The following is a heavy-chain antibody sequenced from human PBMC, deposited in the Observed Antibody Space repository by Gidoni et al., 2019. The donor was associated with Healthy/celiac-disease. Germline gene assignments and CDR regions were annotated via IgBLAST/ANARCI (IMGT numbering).Heavy chain of an antibody. D-gene: IGHD3-10*01. CDR3: ARGRHHRITMVRGVISAWAY. CDR1: GYTFTSYY. CDR2: INPSGGST. V-gene: IGHV1-46*01. Sequence: QVQLVQSGAEVKKPGASVKVSCKASGYTFTSYYMHWVRQAPGQGLEWMGIINPSGGSTSYAQKFQGRVTMTRDTSTSTVYMELSSLRSEDTAVYYCARGRHHRITMVRGVISAWAYWGQGTLVTVSS. J-gene: IGHJ4*02.